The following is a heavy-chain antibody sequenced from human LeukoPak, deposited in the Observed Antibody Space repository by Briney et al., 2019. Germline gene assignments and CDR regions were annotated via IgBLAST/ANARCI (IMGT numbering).Heavy chain of an antibody. Sequence: GGSLRLSCAASGFTFSTYCMSWVRQAPGKGLEWVAVIYSGGSTYYAHSVKGRFTISRDNSKNTLYLKMNSLRAEDTAVYHCARARQSGGSCYGLDYWGQGTLVTVSS. CDR1: GFTFSTYC. J-gene: IGHJ4*02. CDR2: IYSGGST. CDR3: ARARQSGGSCYGLDY. V-gene: IGHV3-66*02. D-gene: IGHD2-15*01.